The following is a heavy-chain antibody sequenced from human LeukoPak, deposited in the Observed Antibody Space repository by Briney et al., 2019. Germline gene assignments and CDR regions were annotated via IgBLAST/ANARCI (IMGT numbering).Heavy chain of an antibody. Sequence: GGSLRLSCAASGFTFSSYGMHWVRQAPGKGLEWVAFIRYDGSNKYYADSVKGRFTISRDNSKNTLYLQMNSLRAEDTAVYYCARDEWAWGQQPRYDYWGQGTLVTVSS. J-gene: IGHJ4*02. CDR1: GFTFSSYG. CDR3: ARDEWAWGQQPRYDY. D-gene: IGHD6-13*01. V-gene: IGHV3-30*02. CDR2: IRYDGSNK.